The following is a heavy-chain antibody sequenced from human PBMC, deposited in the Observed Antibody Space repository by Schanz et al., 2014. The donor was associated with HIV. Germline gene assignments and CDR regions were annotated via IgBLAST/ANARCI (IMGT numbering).Heavy chain of an antibody. CDR3: ARNQFQMLPFDS. V-gene: IGHV3-33*01. CDR1: GFTFSSYG. D-gene: IGHD2-15*01. CDR2: VWYDGSNK. Sequence: QVQLVESGGGVVQPGRSLRLSCAASGFTFSSYGMHWVRQAPGKGLEWVALVWYDGSNKYYVDSVKGRFTISRDNSKTSLHLPMIRLRAEATAVYYCARNQFQMLPFDSWGQGTLVTVSS. J-gene: IGHJ4*02.